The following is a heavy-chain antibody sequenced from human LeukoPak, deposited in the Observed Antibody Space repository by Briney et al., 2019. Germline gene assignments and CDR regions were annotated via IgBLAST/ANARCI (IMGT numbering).Heavy chain of an antibody. V-gene: IGHV1-18*01. CDR2: ISAYNGNT. J-gene: IGHJ4*02. D-gene: IGHD6-19*01. CDR1: GYTFTSYG. Sequence: GASVKVSCKASGYTFTSYGISWVRQAPGQGLEWMGWISAYNGNTNYAQKLQGRVTMTTDTSTSTAYMELRSLRSDDTAVYYCARRWEYSSGWFSFDYWGQGTLVTVSS. CDR3: ARRWEYSSGWFSFDY.